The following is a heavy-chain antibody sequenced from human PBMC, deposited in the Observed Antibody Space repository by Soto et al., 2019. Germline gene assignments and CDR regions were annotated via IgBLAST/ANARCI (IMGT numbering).Heavy chain of an antibody. Sequence: GGSLRLPCAASGFTFSSYSMNWVRQAPGKGLEWVSSILSSSSYIYYADSVKGRFTISRDNAKNTLYLQMNSLRAEDTAVYYCAKGFTVTTLSRPNYFDYWGKGTLVTVSS. CDR3: AKGFTVTTLSRPNYFDY. CDR2: ILSSSSYI. V-gene: IGHV3-21*04. D-gene: IGHD4-4*01. CDR1: GFTFSSYS. J-gene: IGHJ4*02.